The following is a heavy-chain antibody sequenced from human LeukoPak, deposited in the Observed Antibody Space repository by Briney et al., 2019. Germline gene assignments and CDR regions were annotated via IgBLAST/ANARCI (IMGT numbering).Heavy chain of an antibody. CDR1: GFTFSDYS. CDR3: ARDYKYAFDN. J-gene: IGHJ4*02. CDR2: IGIDSGNT. Sequence: PGGSLRLSCAASGFTFSDYSMNWVRQAPGKGLEWISYIGIDSGNTNYADSVKGRFTISGDNAKNSLYLQMNSLRVEDTAVYYCARDYKYAFDNWGQGTLVTVSS. V-gene: IGHV3-48*01. D-gene: IGHD5-24*01.